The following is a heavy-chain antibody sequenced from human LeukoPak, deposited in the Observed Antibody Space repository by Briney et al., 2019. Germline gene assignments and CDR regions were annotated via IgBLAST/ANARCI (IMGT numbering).Heavy chain of an antibody. D-gene: IGHD6-13*01. CDR2: IYYSGST. J-gene: IGHJ4*02. V-gene: IGHV4-39*01. CDR1: GGSISSSSYY. CDR3: ARRPTSSGWGFDY. Sequence: SETLSLTCTVSGGSISSSSYYWGWIRQPPGKGLEWIGSIYYSGSTYYNPSLKSRVTISVDTSKNQFSLKLSSVTAADTAVFYCARRPTSSGWGFDYWGQGTLVTVSS.